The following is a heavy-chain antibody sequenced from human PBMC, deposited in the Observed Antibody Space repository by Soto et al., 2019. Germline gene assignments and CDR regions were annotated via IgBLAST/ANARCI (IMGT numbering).Heavy chain of an antibody. CDR3: AVYSSSWYGIWYYYYGMDV. CDR2: MNPRSGNT. V-gene: IGHV1-8*01. CDR1: GYTFTSWD. Sequence: ASVKVSCKASGYTFTSWDVYWVRQAAGQGLEWMGYMNPRSGNTGYEQKFQGRVTMTRNTSISTAYMELSSLRSEDTAVYYCAVYSSSWYGIWYYYYGMDVWGQGTTVTVSS. J-gene: IGHJ6*02. D-gene: IGHD6-13*01.